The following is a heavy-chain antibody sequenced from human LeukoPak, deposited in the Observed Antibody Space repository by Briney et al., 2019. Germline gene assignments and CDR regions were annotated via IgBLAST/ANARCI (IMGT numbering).Heavy chain of an antibody. D-gene: IGHD2-15*01. CDR1: GFTFSSYS. V-gene: IGHV3-48*01. CDR2: ISSSSSTI. J-gene: IGHJ4*02. Sequence: GSLRLSCAASGFTFSSYSMNWVRQAPGKGLEWVSYISSSSSTIYYADSVKGRFTISRDNAKNSLYLQMNSLRAEDTAVYYCARDRLGYCSGGSCFFDYWGQGTLVTVSS. CDR3: ARDRLGYCSGGSCFFDY.